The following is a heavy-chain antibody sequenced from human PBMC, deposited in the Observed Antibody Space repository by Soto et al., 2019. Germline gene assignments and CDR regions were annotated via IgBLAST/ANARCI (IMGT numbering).Heavy chain of an antibody. CDR1: GSTFSSYS. V-gene: IGHV3-48*01. Sequence: EVQLVESGGGLVQPGGSLRLSCAASGSTFSSYSMNWVRQAPGKGLEWVSYISSSSSTIYYADSVKGRFTISRDNAKNSLYLQMNSLRAEDTAVYYCARDQGYCSGGSCYTYHYYYYYGMDVWGQGTTVTVSS. CDR3: ARDQGYCSGGSCYTYHYYYYYGMDV. D-gene: IGHD2-15*01. J-gene: IGHJ6*02. CDR2: ISSSSSTI.